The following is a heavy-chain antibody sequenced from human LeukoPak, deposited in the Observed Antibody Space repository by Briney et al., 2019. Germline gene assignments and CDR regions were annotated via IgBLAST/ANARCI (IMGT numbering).Heavy chain of an antibody. CDR1: GFTFSSYA. V-gene: IGHV3-23*01. Sequence: PAGGSLRLSCAASGFTFSSYAMTWVRQAPGKGLEWVSAISGSGGSTYYADSVKGRFTISRDNAKNSLYLQMNSLRAEDTAVYYCARGYGSGSYYNGEFDYWGQGTLVTVSS. CDR2: ISGSGGST. D-gene: IGHD3-10*01. CDR3: ARGYGSGSYYNGEFDY. J-gene: IGHJ4*02.